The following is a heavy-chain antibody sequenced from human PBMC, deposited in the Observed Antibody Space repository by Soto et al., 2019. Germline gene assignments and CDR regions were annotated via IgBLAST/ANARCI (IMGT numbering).Heavy chain of an antibody. CDR2: IYYTGST. CDR1: GGSISTYY. Sequence: SETLSLTCTVSGGSISTYYWSWIRQPPGKGLERIGYIYYTGSTNYNPSLKSRVTISVDTSKNQFSLKLHSVTAADTAVYYCARGKEGKYDAFDIWGQGTMVTVSS. J-gene: IGHJ3*02. CDR3: ARGKEGKYDAFDI. V-gene: IGHV4-59*01.